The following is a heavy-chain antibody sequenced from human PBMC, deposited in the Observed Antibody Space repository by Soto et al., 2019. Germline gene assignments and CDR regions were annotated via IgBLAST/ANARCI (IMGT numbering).Heavy chain of an antibody. J-gene: IGHJ6*02. CDR3: ARDGARGYCSSTSCHTPLGYYYYGMDV. CDR1: GYTFTGYY. CDR2: INPNRGGT. Sequence: ASVKVSCKASGYTFTGYYMHWVRQAPGQGLEWMGWINPNRGGTNYAQKFQGRVTITRDTSISTAYMELSRLRSDDTAVYYCARDGARGYCSSTSCHTPLGYYYYGMDVWGQGTTVTVSS. D-gene: IGHD2-2*02. V-gene: IGHV1-2*02.